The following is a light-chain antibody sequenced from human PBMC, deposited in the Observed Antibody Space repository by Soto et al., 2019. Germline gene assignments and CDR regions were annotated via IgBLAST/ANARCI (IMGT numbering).Light chain of an antibody. V-gene: IGKV4-1*01. CDR2: WAS. CDR3: QQYGSSVT. CDR1: QSVLYSSNNKNC. Sequence: DIVMTQSPDSLAVSLGERATINCKSSQSVLYSSNNKNCLAWYQQKPGQPPKLLIYWASTRESGVPDRFSGSGSGTDFTLTITRLEPEDSALYYCQQYGSSVTFGGGTKVDI. J-gene: IGKJ4*01.